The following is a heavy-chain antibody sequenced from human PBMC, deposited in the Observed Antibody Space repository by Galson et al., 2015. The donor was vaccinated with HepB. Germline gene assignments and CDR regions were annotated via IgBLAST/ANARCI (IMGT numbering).Heavy chain of an antibody. V-gene: IGHV3-30*04. CDR3: ARRPRWELTYYYYYGMDV. CDR1: GFPFSNYA. J-gene: IGHJ6*02. Sequence: SLRLSCAASGFPFSNYAMHWVRQTPGKGLEWMTVILHDAHNRYYADSVEGRFTVSRDNSKNTVYLQMNSLRAEDTAVYYCARRPRWELTYYYYYGMDVWGQGTTVTVSS. D-gene: IGHD1-26*01. CDR2: ILHDAHNR.